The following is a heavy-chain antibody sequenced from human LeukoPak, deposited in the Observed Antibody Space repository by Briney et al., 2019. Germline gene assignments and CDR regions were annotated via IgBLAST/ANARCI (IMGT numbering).Heavy chain of an antibody. V-gene: IGHV3-30*18. D-gene: IGHD6-19*01. Sequence: GGSLRLSCAASGLTFSSYGMHWVRQAPGKGLEWVAVISYDGSNKYYADSVKGRFTISRDNSKNTLYLQMNSLRAEDTAVYYCVKDRVVAGHRHFDYWGQGTLVTVSS. J-gene: IGHJ4*02. CDR3: VKDRVVAGHRHFDY. CDR1: GLTFSSYG. CDR2: ISYDGSNK.